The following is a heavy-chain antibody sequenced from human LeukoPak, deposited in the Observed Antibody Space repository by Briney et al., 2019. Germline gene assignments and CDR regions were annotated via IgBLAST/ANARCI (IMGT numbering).Heavy chain of an antibody. D-gene: IGHD6-6*01. CDR2: ISSDGGNK. Sequence: GQSLRLSCAASGFTFSSDAMHWVRQAPGKGLEWVAFISSDGGNKYYADSVKGRFTISRDNSKNTLYLQMNSLRDEDTAVYYCDPHDSSSHFWGQGTLVTVSS. J-gene: IGHJ4*02. CDR3: DPHDSSSHF. V-gene: IGHV3-30-3*01. CDR1: GFTFSSDA.